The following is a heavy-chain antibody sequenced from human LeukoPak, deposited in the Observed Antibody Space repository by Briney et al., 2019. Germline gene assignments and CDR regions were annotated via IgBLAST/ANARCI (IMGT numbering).Heavy chain of an antibody. V-gene: IGHV2-5*01. CDR2: IYWNNNK. CDR3: AHRDTDMPAFDH. Sequence: SGPTVVKPTQTLTLTCTFSGFSLSTSGVGVGWIRQPPGKALEWLAHIYWNNNKRYNPSLKGRLTITEDTSKNQVVLAMTSMDPVDTATYYCAHRDTDMPAFDHWGQGTLVTVSS. J-gene: IGHJ4*02. CDR1: GFSLSTSGVG. D-gene: IGHD5-18*01.